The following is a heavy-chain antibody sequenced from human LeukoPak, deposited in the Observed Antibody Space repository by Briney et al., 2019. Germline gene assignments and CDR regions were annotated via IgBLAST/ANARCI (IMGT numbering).Heavy chain of an antibody. CDR3: ARGGYYDILTGYIDY. J-gene: IGHJ4*02. CDR1: GYTFTSYG. D-gene: IGHD3-9*01. V-gene: IGHV1-18*01. CDR2: ISTYNGNT. Sequence: GASVKVSCKASGYTFTSYGISWVRQAPGQGLEWLGWISTYNGNTHYAQKLQGRVTMTTDTSTSTAYMELRSLRSDDTAVYYCARGGYYDILTGYIDYWGQGTLVTVSS.